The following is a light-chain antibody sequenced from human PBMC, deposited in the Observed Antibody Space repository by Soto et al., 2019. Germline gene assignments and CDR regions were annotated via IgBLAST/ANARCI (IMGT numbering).Light chain of an antibody. J-gene: IGKJ1*01. CDR3: QHYGGMWA. V-gene: IGKV1-5*03. CDR2: KAS. CDR1: QSISSW. Sequence: DVQMTQSPSTLSASVGDRVTITCRASQSISSWLAWYQQKPGKAPKLLIYKASTLESGVPSRFSGSGSGTEFILTINSLQPDDFATYCCQHYGGMWAFGQGTKVDI.